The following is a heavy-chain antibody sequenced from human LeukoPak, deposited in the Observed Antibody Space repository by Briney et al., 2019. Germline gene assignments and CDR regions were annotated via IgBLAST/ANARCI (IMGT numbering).Heavy chain of an antibody. CDR2: IYYSGST. J-gene: IGHJ1*01. CDR3: ASQGYIRGYFQH. D-gene: IGHD6-13*01. CDR1: GGSISSSSYY. V-gene: IGHV4-39*01. Sequence: SETLSLTCTVSGGSISSSSYYWGWIRQPPGKGLEWIGSIYYSGSTYYNPSLKSRVTISVDTSKNQFSLKLSSVTAADTAVYYCASQGYIRGYFQHWGQGTLVTVSS.